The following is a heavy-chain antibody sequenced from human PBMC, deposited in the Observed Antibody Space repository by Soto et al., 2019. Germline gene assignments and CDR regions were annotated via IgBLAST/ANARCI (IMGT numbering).Heavy chain of an antibody. CDR1: GYSFTNYW. V-gene: IGHV5-51*01. CDR3: ARHGLAAQYYFSYMNV. D-gene: IGHD3-3*01. J-gene: IGHJ6*03. CDR2: IYPGDSDT. Sequence: GESLKLSCKGSGYSFTNYWIGWVRQMPGKGLEWMGIIYPGDSDTRYSPSFQGQVTISADKSISTAYLQWSSLKASDTAIYYCARHGLAAQYYFSYMNVWPKGTTFPFSS.